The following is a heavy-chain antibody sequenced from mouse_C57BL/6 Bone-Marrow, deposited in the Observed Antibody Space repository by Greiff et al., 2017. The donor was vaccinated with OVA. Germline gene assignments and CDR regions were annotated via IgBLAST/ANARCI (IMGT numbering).Heavy chain of an antibody. CDR2: ISYDGSN. Sequence: EVKLMESGPGLVKPSQSLSLTCSVTGYSITSGYYWNWIRQFPGNKLEWMGYISYDGSNNYNPSLKNRISITRDTSKNQFFLKLNSVTTEDTATYYCAREMVTKYFDVWGTGTTVTVSS. CDR3: AREMVTKYFDV. V-gene: IGHV3-6*01. D-gene: IGHD2-2*01. J-gene: IGHJ1*03. CDR1: GYSITSGYY.